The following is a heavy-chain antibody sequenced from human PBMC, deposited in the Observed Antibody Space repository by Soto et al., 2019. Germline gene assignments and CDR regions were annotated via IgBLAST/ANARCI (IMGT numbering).Heavy chain of an antibody. Sequence: GGSLRLSCAASGFTFSSYAMSWVRQAPGKGLEWVSAISGSGGSTYYADSVKGRFTISRDNSKNTLYLQMNSLRAEDTAVYYCAKDFSYDFGSALHHYGMAVGGKGTRVTVPS. J-gene: IGHJ6*04. CDR1: GFTFSSYA. D-gene: IGHD3-3*01. V-gene: IGHV3-23*01. CDR2: ISGSGGST. CDR3: AKDFSYDFGSALHHYGMAV.